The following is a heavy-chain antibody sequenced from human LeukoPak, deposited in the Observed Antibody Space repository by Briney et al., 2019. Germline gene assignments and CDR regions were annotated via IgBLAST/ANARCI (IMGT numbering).Heavy chain of an antibody. J-gene: IGHJ4*02. D-gene: IGHD1-26*01. CDR1: GFSFSSYT. CDR3: ARDGRQVGAASDY. V-gene: IGHV3-21*01. CDR2: ISSSSTYM. Sequence: GGSLRLSCAASGFSFSSYTMNWVRQAPGKGLEWVSSISSSSTYMYYGDSVKGRFTISRDNAKNSLYLQMNSLRAEDTAVYYCARDGRQVGAASDYWGQGTLVTVSS.